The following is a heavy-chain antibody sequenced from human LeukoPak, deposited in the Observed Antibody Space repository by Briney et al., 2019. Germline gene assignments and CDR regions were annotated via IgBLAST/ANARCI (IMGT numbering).Heavy chain of an antibody. CDR3: ARLYSYGRTNYFDY. V-gene: IGHV4-61*01. J-gene: IGHJ4*02. Sequence: ASDTLSLTCTVSDGSVSSSSYYWSWIRQPPGKGLEWIGYIYYSGSTNYNPSLKSRVTISVDTSKNQFSLKLSSVTAADTAVYYCARLYSYGRTNYFDYWGQGTLVTVSS. CDR2: IYYSGST. CDR1: DGSVSSSSYY. D-gene: IGHD5-18*01.